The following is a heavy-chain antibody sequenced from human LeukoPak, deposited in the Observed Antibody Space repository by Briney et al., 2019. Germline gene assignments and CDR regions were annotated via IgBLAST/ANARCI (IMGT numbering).Heavy chain of an antibody. V-gene: IGHV3-53*01. CDR2: IYSGGST. CDR1: GFTFSNYW. J-gene: IGHJ4*02. D-gene: IGHD1-26*01. Sequence: GGSLRLSCAASGFTFSNYWMHWARQAPGKGLVWVSVIYSGGSTYYADSVKGRFTISRGNSKNTLYLQMNSLRAEDTAVYYCARGQVGYYYFDYWGQGTLVTVSS. CDR3: ARGQVGYYYFDY.